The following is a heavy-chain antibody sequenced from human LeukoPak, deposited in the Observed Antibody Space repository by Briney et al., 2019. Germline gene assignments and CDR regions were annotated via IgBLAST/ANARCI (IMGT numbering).Heavy chain of an antibody. CDR1: GFTFSSHW. CDR3: ARGVGGLNN. J-gene: IGHJ4*02. Sequence: GGSLRLSCAASGFTFSSHWMHWVRQAPGKGLVWVSHINNDGSETSYADSVKGRFTISRDNAKNTVYLQMNTLRGEDTAVYYCARGVGGLNNWGQGALVTVSS. V-gene: IGHV3-74*01. CDR2: INNDGSET. D-gene: IGHD3-10*01.